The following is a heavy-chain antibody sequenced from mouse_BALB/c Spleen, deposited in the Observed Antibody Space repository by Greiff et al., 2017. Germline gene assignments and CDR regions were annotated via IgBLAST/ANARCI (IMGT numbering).Heavy chain of an antibody. CDR1: GFTFSSYG. J-gene: IGHJ2*01. CDR3: ARGGVYYFDY. V-gene: IGHV5-6*02. CDR2: ISSGGSYT. Sequence: EVMLVESGGDLVKPGGSLKLSCAASGFTFSSYGMSWVRQTPDKRLEWVATISSGGSYTYYPDSVKGRFTISRDNAKNTLYLQMSSLKSEDTAMYYCARGGVYYFDYWGQGTTLTVSS.